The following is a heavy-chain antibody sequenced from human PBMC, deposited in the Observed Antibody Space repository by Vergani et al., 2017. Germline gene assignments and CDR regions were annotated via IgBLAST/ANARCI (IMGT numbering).Heavy chain of an antibody. V-gene: IGHV4-39*07. CDR1: GGSISSSSYY. Sequence: QLQLQESGPGLVKPSETLSLTCTVSGGSISSSSYYWGWIRQPPGKGLEWIGSIYYSGSTYYNPSLKSRVTISVDTSKNQFSLKLSSVTAADAAVYYCAREWRNWNDERFDYWGQGTLVTVSS. D-gene: IGHD1-1*01. CDR3: AREWRNWNDERFDY. CDR2: IYYSGST. J-gene: IGHJ4*02.